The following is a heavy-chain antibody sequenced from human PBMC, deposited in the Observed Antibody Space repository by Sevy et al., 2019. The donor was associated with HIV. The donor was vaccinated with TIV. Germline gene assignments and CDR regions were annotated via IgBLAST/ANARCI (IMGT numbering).Heavy chain of an antibody. V-gene: IGHV3-30*09. D-gene: IGHD4-17*01. CDR1: EFTFSDYA. CDR3: VKEATAHRKIRFCFGDNCFYNWFDT. CDR2: VSDDGIKD. Sequence: GGSLRLSCTASEFTFSDYAMHWVRQTPAKGLEWVAIVSDDGIKDDYADSMKGRFAISRDNSRSTLYLQMNSLTPDDTAVYFCVKEATAHRKIRFCFGDNCFYNWFDTWGQGVLVTVSS. J-gene: IGHJ5*02.